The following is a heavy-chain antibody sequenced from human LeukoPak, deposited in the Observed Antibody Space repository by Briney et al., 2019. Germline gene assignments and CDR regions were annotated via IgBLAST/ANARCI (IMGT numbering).Heavy chain of an antibody. CDR2: IKQDGSEK. D-gene: IGHD6-19*01. Sequence: GGSLRLSCAASGFTFSSYRMSWVRQAPGKGLEWVANIKQDGSEKYYVDSVKGRFTISRDNAKNSLYLQMNSLRAEDTAVYYCARTSAIAVAGEPDAFDIWGQGTMVTVSS. CDR3: ARTSAIAVAGEPDAFDI. CDR1: GFTFSSYR. J-gene: IGHJ3*02. V-gene: IGHV3-7*01.